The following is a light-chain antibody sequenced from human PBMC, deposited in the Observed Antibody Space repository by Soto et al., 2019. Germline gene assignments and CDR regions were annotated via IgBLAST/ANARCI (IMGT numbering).Light chain of an antibody. CDR2: HAS. CDR1: QSISTW. Sequence: DIQMTQSPSTLSASIGDRVTITCRASQSISTWWAWYRQKPGEAPKLLIYHASNLESGVPSRFSGSGSGTEFTLTISSLQPDDFATYYCQQYKAYSWTFGPGTKVDI. CDR3: QQYKAYSWT. J-gene: IGKJ1*01. V-gene: IGKV1-5*03.